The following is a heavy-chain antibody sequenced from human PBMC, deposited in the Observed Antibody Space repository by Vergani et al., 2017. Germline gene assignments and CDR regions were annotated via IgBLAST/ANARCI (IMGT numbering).Heavy chain of an antibody. CDR1: GFTFSSYS. J-gene: IGHJ4*02. CDR2: ISSSSSTI. D-gene: IGHD6-13*01. V-gene: IGHV3-48*01. CDR3: ARGRPIAAAGTGAY. Sequence: EVQLLESGGGLVQPGGSLRLSCAASGFTFSSYSMNWVRQAPGKGLEWVSYISSSSSTIYYADSVKGRFTISRDNAKNSLYLQMNSLRAEDTAVYYCARGRPIAAAGTGAYWGQGTLVTVSS.